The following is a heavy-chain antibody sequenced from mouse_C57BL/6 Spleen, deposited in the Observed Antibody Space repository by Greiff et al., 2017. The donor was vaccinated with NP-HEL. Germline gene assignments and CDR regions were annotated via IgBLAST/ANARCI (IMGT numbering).Heavy chain of an antibody. CDR2: INPSTGGT. D-gene: IGHD2-1*01. CDR1: GYSFTGYY. Sequence: VQLKQSGPELVKPGASVKISCKASGYSFTGYYMNWVKQSPEKSLEWIGEINPSTGGTTYNQKFKAKATLTVDKSSSTAYMQLKSLTSEDSAVYYCARNYGNRYYAMDYWGQGTSVTVSS. J-gene: IGHJ4*01. V-gene: IGHV1-42*01. CDR3: ARNYGNRYYAMDY.